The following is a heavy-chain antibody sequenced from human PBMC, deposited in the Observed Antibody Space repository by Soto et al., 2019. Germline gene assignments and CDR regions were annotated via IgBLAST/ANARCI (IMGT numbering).Heavy chain of an antibody. D-gene: IGHD6-19*01. J-gene: IGHJ6*03. CDR3: ARDRGVAPPVAGNTHFYYYMDV. CDR1: GYSFTNYG. CDR2: ISAYNGNT. Sequence: QDQLVQSGVEVMKPGASVKVSCKASGYSFTNYGITWVRQAPGQGLEWMGWISAYNGNTNYAQKFQGRDTMTTDASTSTAYLELRSLRSADTAVYYCARDRGVAPPVAGNTHFYYYMDVWGKGTTVTVSS. V-gene: IGHV1-18*01.